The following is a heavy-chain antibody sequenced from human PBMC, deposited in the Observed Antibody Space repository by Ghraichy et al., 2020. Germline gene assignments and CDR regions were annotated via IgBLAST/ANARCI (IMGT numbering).Heavy chain of an antibody. V-gene: IGHV3-74*01. Sequence: GGSLRLSCAASGFTFSPHWMYWVRQAPGKGLVWLSRINVDWRTTPYVHSVEGRFTISRDNAKNTLFLQLNSLRAEDPAVYFCARVPAADPYSYFDLWGHGTPVTVSS. CDR3: ARVPAADPYSYFDL. CDR1: GFTFSPHW. CDR2: INVDWRTT. D-gene: IGHD2-15*01. J-gene: IGHJ2*01.